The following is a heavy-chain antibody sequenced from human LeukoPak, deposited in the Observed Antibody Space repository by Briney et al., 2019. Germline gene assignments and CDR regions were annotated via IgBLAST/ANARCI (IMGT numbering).Heavy chain of an antibody. CDR3: ARDAVGGCSSTSCCPT. Sequence: GGSLRLSCAASGFTFSSYSMNWVRQAPGKGLEWVSSISSSSSYIYYADSVKGRFTISRDNAKNSLYLQMNSLRAEDTAVYYCARDAVGGCSSTSCCPTWGQGTLVTVSS. V-gene: IGHV3-21*01. CDR2: ISSSSSYI. D-gene: IGHD2-2*01. CDR1: GFTFSSYS. J-gene: IGHJ5*02.